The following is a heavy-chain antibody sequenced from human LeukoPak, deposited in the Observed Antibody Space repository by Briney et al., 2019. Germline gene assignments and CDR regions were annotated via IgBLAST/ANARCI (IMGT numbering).Heavy chain of an antibody. Sequence: SETLSLTCAVYGGSFSGYYWSWIRQPPGKGLEWIGEINHSGSTYYNPSLKSRVTISVDTSKNQFSLKLSSVTAADTAVYYCARESDSSSSNWFDPWGQGTLVTVSS. J-gene: IGHJ5*02. CDR3: ARESDSSSSNWFDP. D-gene: IGHD6-6*01. CDR1: GGSFSGYY. CDR2: INHSGST. V-gene: IGHV4-34*01.